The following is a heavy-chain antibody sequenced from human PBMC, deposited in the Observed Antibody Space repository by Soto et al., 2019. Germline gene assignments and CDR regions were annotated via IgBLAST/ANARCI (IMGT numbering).Heavy chain of an antibody. CDR2: INHSGST. CDR3: ARGLRTRPFDY. V-gene: IGHV4-34*01. J-gene: IGHJ4*02. Sequence: SDTLSLTCALYGRSFCGYYWSWIRQPPGKGLEWIGEINHSGSTNYNPSLKSRVTISVDTSKNQFSLKLSSVTAADTAVYYCARGLRTRPFDYWGQGTLVTVS. CDR1: GRSFCGYY.